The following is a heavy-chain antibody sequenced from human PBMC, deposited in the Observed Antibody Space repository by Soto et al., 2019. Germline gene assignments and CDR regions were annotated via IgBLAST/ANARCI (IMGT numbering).Heavy chain of an antibody. D-gene: IGHD3-16*01. V-gene: IGHV3-23*01. Sequence: EVQLLESGGGLIQPGGSLRLSCAASGFTFSDYAMSWVRQAPGKGLEWVSAISDTGDSTYYAGSVKGRFTISRDSSKNTLYLQMNSLRVEDTAVYFCAKDHWGSYSGQGTLVTVSS. CDR3: AKDHWGSY. CDR2: ISDTGDST. J-gene: IGHJ4*02. CDR1: GFTFSDYA.